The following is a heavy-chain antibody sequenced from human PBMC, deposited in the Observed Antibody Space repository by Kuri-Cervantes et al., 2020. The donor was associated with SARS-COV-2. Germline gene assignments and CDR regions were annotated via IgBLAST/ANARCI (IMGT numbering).Heavy chain of an antibody. V-gene: IGHV3-21*01. D-gene: IGHD3-10*01. CDR1: GFTFDDYA. Sequence: GGSLRPSCAASGFTFDDYAMHWVRQAPGKGLEWVSSISSSSSYIYYADSVKGRFTISRDNAKNSQYLQMNSLRAEDTAVHYCESGSFLDYWGQGTLVTVSS. CDR2: ISSSSSYI. CDR3: ESGSFLDY. J-gene: IGHJ4*02.